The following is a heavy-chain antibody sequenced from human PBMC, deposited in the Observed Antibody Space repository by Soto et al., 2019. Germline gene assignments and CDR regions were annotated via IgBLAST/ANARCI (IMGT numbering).Heavy chain of an antibody. CDR3: ARPPLPGYSIHFNS. D-gene: IGHD2-15*01. V-gene: IGHV5-51*01. Sequence: GESLKISCKASGYLFIDYWIGWVRQMPGKGLEWMGIVYTRDSDTRYSPSFQGQVTISADRSTGTAFLQWRSLKASDTALYYCARPPLPGYSIHFNSWGQGTLVTVSS. CDR2: VYTRDSDT. J-gene: IGHJ4*02. CDR1: GYLFIDYW.